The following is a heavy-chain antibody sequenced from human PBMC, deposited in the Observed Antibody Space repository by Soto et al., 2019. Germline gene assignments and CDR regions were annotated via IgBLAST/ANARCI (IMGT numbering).Heavy chain of an antibody. J-gene: IGHJ5*02. Sequence: PGRSLRLSCAAAGFTFRSFTMNWVRQAPGKGLEWVSTISSNSAYIYYTDALRGRFTISRDNAKNSLHLQMNSLRAEDTAMYYCTRDASRDSSARGWFDPWGPGTLVTGSS. D-gene: IGHD6-13*01. CDR2: ISSNSAYI. CDR1: GFTFRSFT. CDR3: TRDASRDSSARGWFDP. V-gene: IGHV3-21*01.